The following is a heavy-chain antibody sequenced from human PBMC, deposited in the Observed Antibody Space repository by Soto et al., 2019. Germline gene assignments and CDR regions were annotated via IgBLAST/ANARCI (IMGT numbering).Heavy chain of an antibody. CDR1: GYTFTSYG. D-gene: IGHD6-19*01. J-gene: IGHJ4*02. CDR2: TSAYMVT. Sequence: QVQLVQSGGEVKKPGASVKVSCKASGYTFTSYGISWVRQAPGQGLEWMGWTSAYMVTNYAQKFQGRVTMTTDTSTSTAYMELRSLRSDGTAVYYCARDSSGRANFDYWGQGTLVTVSS. V-gene: IGHV1-18*01. CDR3: ARDSSGRANFDY.